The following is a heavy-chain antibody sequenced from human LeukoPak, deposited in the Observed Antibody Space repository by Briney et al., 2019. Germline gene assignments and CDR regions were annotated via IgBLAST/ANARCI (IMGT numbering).Heavy chain of an antibody. CDR3: AKLHYDSSGYSPEYAFDI. CDR2: ISGTGGST. CDR1: GFTFSTDA. V-gene: IGHV3-23*01. Sequence: GGSLRLSCAASGFTFSTDAMTWVRQAPGKGLEWVSSISGTGGSTHYVDSVKGRFTISRDNSKNTVYLQMNSLRAEDTAIYYCAKLHYDSSGYSPEYAFDIWGQGTMVTVSS. D-gene: IGHD3-22*01. J-gene: IGHJ3*02.